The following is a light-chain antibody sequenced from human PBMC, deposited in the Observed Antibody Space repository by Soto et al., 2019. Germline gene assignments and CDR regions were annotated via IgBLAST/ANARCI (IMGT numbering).Light chain of an antibody. Sequence: QSALPQPASVSGSPGQSMTISCTGTSSDVGSYNLVSWYQQHPCKAPKLMIYEGSKRPPGVSHRFSVSKSGNTASLTTSRLQAEDEADYDCCSYAGISTLVFGGGTQLTV. J-gene: IGLJ2*01. V-gene: IGLV2-23*01. CDR2: EGS. CDR1: SSDVGSYNL. CDR3: CSYAGISTLV.